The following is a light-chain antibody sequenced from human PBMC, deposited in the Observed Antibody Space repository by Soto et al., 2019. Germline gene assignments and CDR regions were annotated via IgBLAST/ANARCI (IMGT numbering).Light chain of an antibody. CDR3: QQYNKWPLFT. CDR1: QSVSTN. J-gene: IGKJ3*01. Sequence: ETVMTQSPATLSVSPGERATLSCRASQSVSTNLAWYQQRPGQSPRLLIYGASTRATGIPARFSGSGSGTEFTRTISSLQSEDFAVYYCQQYNKWPLFTFGPGTRVDIK. CDR2: GAS. V-gene: IGKV3-15*01.